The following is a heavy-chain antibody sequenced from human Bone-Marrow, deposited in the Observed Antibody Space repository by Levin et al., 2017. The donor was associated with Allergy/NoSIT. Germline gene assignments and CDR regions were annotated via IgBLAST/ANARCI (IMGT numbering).Heavy chain of an antibody. J-gene: IGHJ4*02. V-gene: IGHV1-46*01. CDR1: GYTFTNYP. Sequence: GESLKISCKASGYTFTNYPVHWVRQTPGQGLEWMGKINPGGGYTDYAQKFRGRLTITRDTFTSAVYMEFTSLTSEDTAIYYCARSQIDPCISFLCSQGGDYFDRWGQGTLVTVAS. CDR3: ARSQIDPCISFLCSQGGDYFDR. CDR2: INPGGGYT. D-gene: IGHD2-2*01.